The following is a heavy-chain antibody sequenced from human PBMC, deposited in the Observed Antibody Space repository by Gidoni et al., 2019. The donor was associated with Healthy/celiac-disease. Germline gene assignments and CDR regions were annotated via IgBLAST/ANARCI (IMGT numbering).Heavy chain of an antibody. D-gene: IGHD6-13*01. V-gene: IGHV3-48*02. Sequence: EVQLVESGGGLVQPGGSLRLSCAASGVTFSSYSMNWVRQAPGKGLEWVSYISSSSSTIYYADSVKGRFTISRDNAKNSLYLQMNSLRDEDTAVYYCARDGHSYSSSWYPEYFQHWGQGTLVTVSS. CDR1: GVTFSSYS. CDR2: ISSSSSTI. CDR3: ARDGHSYSSSWYPEYFQH. J-gene: IGHJ1*01.